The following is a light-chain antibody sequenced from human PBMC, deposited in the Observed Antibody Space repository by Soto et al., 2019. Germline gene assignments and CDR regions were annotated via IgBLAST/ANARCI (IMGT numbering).Light chain of an antibody. CDR3: QQSYTMPFT. CDR1: QTIRSY. J-gene: IGKJ3*01. Sequence: DIPMTQSPSSLSASVGDRVTITCRASQTIRSYLNWYQQKSGKAPKLLIFGASNLHTGVPSRFSGSGSETEFTLTISSLQPEDFATYSCQQSYTMPFTFGPGTKVDFK. V-gene: IGKV1-39*01. CDR2: GAS.